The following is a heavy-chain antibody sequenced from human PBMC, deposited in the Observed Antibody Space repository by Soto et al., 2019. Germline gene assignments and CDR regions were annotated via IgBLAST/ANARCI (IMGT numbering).Heavy chain of an antibody. J-gene: IGHJ6*03. CDR1: GGSISPYY. Sequence: PSETLSLTCTVTGGSISPYYWSWIRQPPGKGPEWIGWIYYSGNTNYNPSLKSRVTMSVDTSKNQFSLKLTSVTAADTAVYYCARAANSGYDKYYYYYYMDVWGKGTTVTVSS. D-gene: IGHD5-12*01. V-gene: IGHV4-59*13. CDR2: IYYSGNT. CDR3: ARAANSGYDKYYYYYYMDV.